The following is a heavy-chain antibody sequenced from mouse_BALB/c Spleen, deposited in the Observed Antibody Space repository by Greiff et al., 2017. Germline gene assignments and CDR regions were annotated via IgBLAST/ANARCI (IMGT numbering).Heavy chain of an antibody. CDR1: GFSLTSYG. CDR3: ARKRFYYYAMDY. CDR2: IWSGGGT. Sequence: VQLQQSGPGLVQPSQSLSITCTVSGFSLTSYGVHWVRQSPGKGLEWLGVIWSGGGTDYNAAFISRLSISKDNSKSQVFFKMNSLQANDTAIYYCARKRFYYYAMDYWGQGTSVTVSS. J-gene: IGHJ4*01. V-gene: IGHV2-2*02.